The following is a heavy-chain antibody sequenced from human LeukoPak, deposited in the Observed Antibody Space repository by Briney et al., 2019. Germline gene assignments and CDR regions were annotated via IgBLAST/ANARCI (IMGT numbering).Heavy chain of an antibody. CDR2: INHSGST. D-gene: IGHD3-3*01. J-gene: IGHJ4*02. Sequence: SETLSLTCAVYGGSFSGYYWSWIRQPPGKGLEWIGEINHSGSTNYNPSLKSRVTISADTSKNQFSLKLSSVTAADTAVYYCARLKSIFGVVIIPPYYFDYWGQGTLVTVSS. V-gene: IGHV4-34*01. CDR1: GGSFSGYY. CDR3: ARLKSIFGVVIIPPYYFDY.